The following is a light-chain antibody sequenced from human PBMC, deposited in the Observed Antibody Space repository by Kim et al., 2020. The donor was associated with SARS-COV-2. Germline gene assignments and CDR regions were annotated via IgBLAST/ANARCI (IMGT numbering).Light chain of an antibody. CDR1: QNVFSTY. Sequence: ENVLTQSPATLSLSPGDRSTLSCRASQNVFSTYLAWHQHKPGQAPRLLIQGASSRASGIPDKFSGNGSGTDFTLTISSLEPEDFAVYFCQQYGSTPQTFGQGNKVDIK. V-gene: IGKV3-20*01. CDR3: QQYGSTPQT. CDR2: GAS. J-gene: IGKJ1*01.